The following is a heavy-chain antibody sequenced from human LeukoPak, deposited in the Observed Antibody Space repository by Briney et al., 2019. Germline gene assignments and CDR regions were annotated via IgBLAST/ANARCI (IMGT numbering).Heavy chain of an antibody. CDR1: GFTFSSYS. J-gene: IGHJ4*02. V-gene: IGHV3-21*01. Sequence: PGGSLRLFCAASGFTFSSYSMNWVRQAPGKGLEWVSSISSSSRYIYYADSVKGRFTISRDNAKNSLYLQMNSLRVDDTAVYYCARSPPLPHWGQGTLVTVSS. CDR2: ISSSSRYI. CDR3: ARSPPLPH.